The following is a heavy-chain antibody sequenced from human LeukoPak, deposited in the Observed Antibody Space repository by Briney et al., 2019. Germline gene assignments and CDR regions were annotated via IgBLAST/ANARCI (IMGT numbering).Heavy chain of an antibody. V-gene: IGHV4-39*01. CDR1: GGSISSSSYY. D-gene: IGHD2/OR15-2a*01. Sequence: SETLSLTCTVSGGSISSSSYYWGWIRQPPGKGLEWIGNIYYSGSTYYNPSLKSRVTISVDTSKNQFSLKLSSVTAADTAVYCCARHPSMDYFAYWGQGTLVTVSS. J-gene: IGHJ4*02. CDR3: ARHPSMDYFAY. CDR2: IYYSGST.